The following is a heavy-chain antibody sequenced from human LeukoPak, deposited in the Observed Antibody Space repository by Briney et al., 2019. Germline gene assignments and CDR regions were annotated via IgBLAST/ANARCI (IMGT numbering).Heavy chain of an antibody. Sequence: GGSLRLSCAASGFTFSTYWMSWVRQAPGKGLEGVANMKQDGSEESYVDSVKGRFTISRDNAKNSLYLQMNSLRAEDTAVYYCARDKIVGATVLDYWGQGSLVTVSS. J-gene: IGHJ4*02. D-gene: IGHD1-26*01. CDR3: ARDKIVGATVLDY. V-gene: IGHV3-7*03. CDR1: GFTFSTYW. CDR2: MKQDGSEE.